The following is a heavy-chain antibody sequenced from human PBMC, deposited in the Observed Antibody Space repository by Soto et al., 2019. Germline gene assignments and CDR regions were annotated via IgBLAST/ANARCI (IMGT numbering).Heavy chain of an antibody. D-gene: IGHD6-13*01. J-gene: IGHJ4*02. Sequence: GGSLRLSCEVSGFTFSSYGMHWVRQAPGKGLEWVAVIWYDGSNKYYGDSVKGRFTISRDNSKNTLYLQMNSLRGEDTAVYYCARVGSSWTFDYWGQGTLVTVSS. CDR3: ARVGSSWTFDY. CDR2: IWYDGSNK. V-gene: IGHV3-33*01. CDR1: GFTFSSYG.